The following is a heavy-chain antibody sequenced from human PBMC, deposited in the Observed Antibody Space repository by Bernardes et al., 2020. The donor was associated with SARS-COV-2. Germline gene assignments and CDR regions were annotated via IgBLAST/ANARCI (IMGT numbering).Heavy chain of an antibody. J-gene: IGHJ5*02. CDR3: ARTYYYDSSGYWTTWVSWFDP. CDR2: INHSGST. CDR1: GGSFSGYY. V-gene: IGHV4-34*01. D-gene: IGHD3-22*01. Sequence: SETLSLTCAVYGGSFSGYYWSWIRQPPGKGLEWIGEINHSGSTNYNPSLKSRVTISVDTSKNQFSLKLSSVTAADTAVYYCARTYYYDSSGYWTTWVSWFDPWGQGTLVTVSS.